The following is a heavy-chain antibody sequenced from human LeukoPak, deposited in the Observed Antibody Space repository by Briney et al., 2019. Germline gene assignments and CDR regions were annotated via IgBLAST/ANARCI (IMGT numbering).Heavy chain of an antibody. CDR2: FHPGDSES. V-gene: IGHV5-51*01. CDR1: GYSFNSHW. D-gene: IGHD3-22*01. CDR3: ARTIAFYYDSSSYMDF. J-gene: IGHJ4*02. Sequence: GESLKISCKGSGYSFNSHWIGWVRQMPGKGLEWMGIFHPGDSESRYSPSFQGQVTMSADQSITTAYLQWNSLKASDTAMYFCARTIAFYYDSSSYMDFWGQGTLVTVSS.